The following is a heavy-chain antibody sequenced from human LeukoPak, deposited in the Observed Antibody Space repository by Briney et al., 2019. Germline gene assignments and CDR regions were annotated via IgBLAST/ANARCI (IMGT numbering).Heavy chain of an antibody. V-gene: IGHV4-61*01. CDR2: IYYSGST. J-gene: IGHJ4*02. CDR1: GGSISSGSYY. D-gene: IGHD6-13*01. CDR3: ARDVGDSSSWTFDY. Sequence: KTSETLSLTCTVSGGSISSGSYYWSWIRQPPGKGLEWIGYIYYSGSTNYNPSLKSRVTISVDTSKNQFSLKLSSVTAADTAVYYCARDVGDSSSWTFDYWGQGTLVTVSA.